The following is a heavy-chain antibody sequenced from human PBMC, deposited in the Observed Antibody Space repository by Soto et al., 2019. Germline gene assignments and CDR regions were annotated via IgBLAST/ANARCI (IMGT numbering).Heavy chain of an antibody. CDR1: GGSFSGYY. Sequence: SESLSLNCAVYGGSFSGYYWSWIRQPPGKGLEWIGEINHSGSTNYNPSLKSRVTISVDTSKNQFSLKLSSVTAADTAVYYCARGRSTTVTGDAFDMWGHGTMVT. J-gene: IGHJ3*02. CDR2: INHSGST. CDR3: ARGRSTTVTGDAFDM. V-gene: IGHV4-34*01. D-gene: IGHD4-17*01.